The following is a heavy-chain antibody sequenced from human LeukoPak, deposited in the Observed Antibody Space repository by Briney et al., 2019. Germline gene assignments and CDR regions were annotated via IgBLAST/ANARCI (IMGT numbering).Heavy chain of an antibody. D-gene: IGHD2-2*01. J-gene: IGHJ4*02. CDR2: IYAGDSDT. V-gene: IGHV5-51*01. CDR1: GYSFTNYW. Sequence: GESLKISCKGSGYSFTNYWIGWVRQMPGEGLEWMGIIYAGDSDTRYSPSFQGQVTISVDKSISTAYLQWSSLKASDTAMFYCARGGPSYALDYWGQGTLVTVSS. CDR3: ARGGPSYALDY.